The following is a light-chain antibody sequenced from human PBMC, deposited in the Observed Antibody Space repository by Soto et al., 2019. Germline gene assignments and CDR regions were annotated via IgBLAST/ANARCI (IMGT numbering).Light chain of an antibody. CDR2: DVS. V-gene: IGLV2-11*01. J-gene: IGLJ3*02. CDR3: CSYAGNSLWV. CDR1: SSDVGGSNF. Sequence: QSALTQPRSVSVSPGQTVTISCTGSSSDVGGSNFVSWYQQHPVKAPKLVIYDVSKRPSGVPDRFSGSKSGNTASLTSSGLQAEDEADYYCCSYAGNSLWVFGGGTKLTVL.